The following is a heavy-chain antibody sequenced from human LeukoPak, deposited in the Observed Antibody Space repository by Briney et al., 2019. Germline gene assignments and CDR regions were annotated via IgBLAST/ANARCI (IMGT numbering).Heavy chain of an antibody. D-gene: IGHD3-10*01. CDR1: GDTFSSYA. Sequence: SVKVSCKASGDTFSSYAISWVRQAPGQGLEWMGGIIPIFGTANYAQKLQGRVTITADESTSTAYMELSSLRSEDTAVYYCARSFREDDAFDIWGQGTMVTVSS. J-gene: IGHJ3*02. CDR3: ARSFREDDAFDI. V-gene: IGHV1-69*13. CDR2: IIPIFGTA.